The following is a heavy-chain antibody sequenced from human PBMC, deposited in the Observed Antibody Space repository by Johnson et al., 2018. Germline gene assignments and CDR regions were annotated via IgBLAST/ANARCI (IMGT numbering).Heavy chain of an antibody. CDR1: GFTFSSYG. D-gene: IGHD3-22*01. Sequence: QVQLVESGGGLVKPGGSXRLSCAASGFTFSSYGMHWVRHAPGKGLEWVAVIWYDGSNKYYADSVKGRFTISRDNSKNTLYLHMNSLRAEDTAGYYCAGAYYYDSSDAFDILGHGTMVTVSS. CDR2: IWYDGSNK. J-gene: IGHJ3*02. V-gene: IGHV3-33*01. CDR3: AGAYYYDSSDAFDI.